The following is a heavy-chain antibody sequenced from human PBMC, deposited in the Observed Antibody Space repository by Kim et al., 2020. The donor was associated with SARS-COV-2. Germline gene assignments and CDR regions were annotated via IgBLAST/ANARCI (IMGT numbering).Heavy chain of an antibody. J-gene: IGHJ3*02. D-gene: IGHD3-16*01. CDR2: IIPILGIA. CDR3: AREGEMATITANYDAFDI. V-gene: IGHV1-69*04. Sequence: SVKVSCKASGGTFSSYAISWVRQAPGQGLEWMGRIIPILGIANYAQKFQGRVTITADKSTSTAYMELSSLRSEDTAVYYCAREGEMATITANYDAFDIWGQGTMVTVSS. CDR1: GGTFSSYA.